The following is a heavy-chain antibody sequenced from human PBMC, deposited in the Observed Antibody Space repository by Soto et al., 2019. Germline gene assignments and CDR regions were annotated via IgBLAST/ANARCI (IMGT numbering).Heavy chain of an antibody. D-gene: IGHD3-3*01. V-gene: IGHV1-69*13. CDR3: ARDRRAYDFWSGSPPSYYYYGMDV. Sequence: WASVKVSCKASGGTFSSYAISWVRQAPGQGLEWMGGIIPIFGTANYAQKFQGRVTITADESTSTAYMELSSLRSEDTAVYYCARDRRAYDFWSGSPPSYYYYGMDVWGQGTTVTVSS. CDR1: GGTFSSYA. J-gene: IGHJ6*02. CDR2: IIPIFGTA.